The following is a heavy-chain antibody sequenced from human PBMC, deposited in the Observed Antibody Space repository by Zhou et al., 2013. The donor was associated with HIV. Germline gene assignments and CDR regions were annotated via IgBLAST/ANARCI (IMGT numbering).Heavy chain of an antibody. CDR1: GGTFSSYA. J-gene: IGHJ4*02. V-gene: IGHV1-69*05. D-gene: IGHD6-6*01. CDR3: ARATIDEYSSSALFDY. Sequence: QVQLVQSGAEVKKPGSSVKVSCKASGGTFSSYAISWVRQAPGQGLEWMGGIIPIFGTANYAQKFQGRVTITTDESTSTAYMELSSLRSEDTAVYYCARATIDEYSSSALFDYWGQGTLVTVSS. CDR2: IIPIFGTA.